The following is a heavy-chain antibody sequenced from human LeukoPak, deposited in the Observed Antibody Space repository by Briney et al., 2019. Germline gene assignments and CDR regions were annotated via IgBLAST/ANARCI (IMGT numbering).Heavy chain of an antibody. CDR2: INHFGTT. CDR1: GGSLNDHY. CDR3: ARGFNYMDV. V-gene: IGHV4-34*01. J-gene: IGHJ6*03. Sequence: SETLSLTCAVFGGSLNDHYWIWIRQPPGQGLEWIGEINHFGTTKYDSSLKSRVTISIDASKKQFSLKLNSVTAADTALYYCARGFNYMDVWGKGTTVTV.